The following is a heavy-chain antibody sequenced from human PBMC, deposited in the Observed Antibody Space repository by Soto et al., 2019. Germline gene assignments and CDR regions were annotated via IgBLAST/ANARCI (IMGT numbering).Heavy chain of an antibody. D-gene: IGHD3-10*01. J-gene: IGHJ6*02. CDR3: ARPYYGSGSYYNGFAYYYGMDV. CDR2: IYNSGST. V-gene: IGHV4-39*01. Sequence: SETLSLTCTVSGGSISSSSYYWGWIRQPPGKGTEWIGSIYNSGSTYYNQSLKNRVTISVDTSKKQLSMKLSSVTAADTAVYFCARPYYGSGSYYNGFAYYYGMDVWGQGTTVT. CDR1: GGSISSSSYY.